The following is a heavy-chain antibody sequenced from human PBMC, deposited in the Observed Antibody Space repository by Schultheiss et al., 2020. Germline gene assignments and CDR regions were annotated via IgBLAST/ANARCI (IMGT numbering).Heavy chain of an antibody. V-gene: IGHV3-23*01. CDR3: ARMENYYDSSGFFPFDY. D-gene: IGHD3-22*01. CDR2: ISGSGGST. J-gene: IGHJ4*02. Sequence: GESLKISCAASGFTFSSYAMSWVRQAPGKGLEWVSAISGSGGSTYYADSVKGRFTISRDNSKNTLYLQMNSLRAEDTAVYYCARMENYYDSSGFFPFDYWGQGTLVTV. CDR1: GFTFSSYA.